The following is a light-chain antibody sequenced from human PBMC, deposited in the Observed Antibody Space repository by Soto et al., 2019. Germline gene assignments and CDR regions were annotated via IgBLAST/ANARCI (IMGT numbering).Light chain of an antibody. J-gene: IGLJ1*01. CDR3: SSYTSSNSYV. CDR1: SSDVGGYKY. Sequence: QSVLTQPASVSGSPGQSIAISCTGSSSDVGGYKYVSWYQQHPGKAPKLMIYDVSNRPSGVSDRSSGSKSGNTASLTISGLQSEDEADYYCSSYTSSNSYVFGTGTRSP. CDR2: DVS. V-gene: IGLV2-14*03.